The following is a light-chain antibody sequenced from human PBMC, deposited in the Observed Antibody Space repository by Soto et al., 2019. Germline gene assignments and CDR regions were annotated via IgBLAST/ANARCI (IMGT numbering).Light chain of an antibody. CDR1: SSDVGAYDY. J-gene: IGLJ2*01. V-gene: IGLV2-14*03. Sequence: QSALTQPASVSGSPGQSITISCTGTSSDVGAYDYVSWYQQHPGKAPKLIIHDVSNRPSGVSNRFSGSKSGNTASLAISGLEAEDEADYYCSSYTSTSTLGVFGGGTELTVL. CDR3: SSYTSTSTLGV. CDR2: DVS.